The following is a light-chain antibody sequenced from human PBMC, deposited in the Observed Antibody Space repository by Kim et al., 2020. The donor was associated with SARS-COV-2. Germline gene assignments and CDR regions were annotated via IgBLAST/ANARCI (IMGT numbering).Light chain of an antibody. CDR1: QSISSW. Sequence: DIQMTQSPSTLSPSVGDRVTITCRASQSISSWLAWYQQKPGKPPKLLIYKASSLESGVPSRFSGSGSGTEFTLTISSLQPDDFATYYCQQYNSYPYTFGQGTKLEI. V-gene: IGKV1-5*03. J-gene: IGKJ2*01. CDR2: KAS. CDR3: QQYNSYPYT.